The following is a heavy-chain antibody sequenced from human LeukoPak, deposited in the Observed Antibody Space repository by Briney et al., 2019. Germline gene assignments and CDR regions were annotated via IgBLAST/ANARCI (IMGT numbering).Heavy chain of an antibody. V-gene: IGHV3-21*01. CDR1: GFTFSSYS. J-gene: IGHJ4*02. Sequence: GGSLRLSCAASGFTFSSYSMNWVRQAPGKGLEWVSSISSSSSYIYYADSVKGRFTISRDNAQNSLYLQMNSLRAEDTAVYYCARDRCSSTSCYLDHWGQGTLVTVSS. CDR2: ISSSSSYI. D-gene: IGHD2-2*01. CDR3: ARDRCSSTSCYLDH.